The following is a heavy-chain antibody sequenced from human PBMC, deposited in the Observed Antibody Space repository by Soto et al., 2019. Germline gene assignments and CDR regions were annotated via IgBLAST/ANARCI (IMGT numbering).Heavy chain of an antibody. V-gene: IGHV1-18*01. J-gene: IGHJ6*02. CDR2: ISAYNGNT. Sequence: QVQLVQSGAEVKKPGASVKVSCKASGYTFTSYGISWVRQAPGQGLEWMEWISAYNGNTNYAQKLQGRVTMTTDTSTSTAYMELRSLRSDDTAVYYCARAGPSRYYYGSGRPYGMDVWGQGTTVTVSS. CDR1: GYTFTSYG. CDR3: ARAGPSRYYYGSGRPYGMDV. D-gene: IGHD3-10*01.